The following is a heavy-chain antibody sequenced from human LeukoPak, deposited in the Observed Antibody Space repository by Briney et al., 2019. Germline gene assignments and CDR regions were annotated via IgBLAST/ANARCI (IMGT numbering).Heavy chain of an antibody. J-gene: IGHJ4*02. CDR2: IKQDGSEK. Sequence: GGSLRLSCAASGFTFSSYWMSWVRQAPGKGLEWVANIKQDGSEKYYVDSVKGRFTISRDNAKNSLYLQMNSLRAEDTAMYYCAREGTYYYGSGSYPSGDYWGQGTLVTVSS. CDR3: AREGTYYYGSGSYPSGDY. CDR1: GFTFSSYW. V-gene: IGHV3-7*03. D-gene: IGHD3-10*01.